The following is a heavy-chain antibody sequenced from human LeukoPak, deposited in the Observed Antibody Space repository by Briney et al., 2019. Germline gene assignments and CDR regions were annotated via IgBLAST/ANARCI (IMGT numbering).Heavy chain of an antibody. V-gene: IGHV3-23*01. D-gene: IGHD2-8*02. J-gene: IGHJ4*02. Sequence: GGSLTLSCAASGFTFSNYAMSWVRQAPGKGLEWVSDIGGGGVSTYYAESVKGRFTISRDNSRNTFYLQMNSLRAEDTAVYYCAKDRRAGGVDYWGQGTLVTVSS. CDR1: GFTFSNYA. CDR3: AKDRRAGGVDY. CDR2: IGGGGVST.